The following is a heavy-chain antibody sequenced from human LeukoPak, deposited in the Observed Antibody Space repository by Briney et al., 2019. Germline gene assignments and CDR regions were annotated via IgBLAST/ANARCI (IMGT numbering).Heavy chain of an antibody. CDR1: GASTRNYY. CDR2: INHSGTT. V-gene: IGHV4-59*01. Sequence: PSETLSLTCSVSGASTRNYYWAWLRQPPGKPLEWIGQINHSGTTHYNPSLKSRLSFSLDMSENQFSLKLTSVSAADTAVYYCARFRHDEGEVYPTYDYFDPWGQGTLVTVS. D-gene: IGHD5-12*01. CDR3: ARFRHDEGEVYPTYDYFDP. J-gene: IGHJ5*02.